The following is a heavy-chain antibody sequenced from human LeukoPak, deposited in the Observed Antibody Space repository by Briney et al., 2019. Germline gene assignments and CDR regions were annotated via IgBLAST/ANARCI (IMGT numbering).Heavy chain of an antibody. Sequence: GGSLRLSCVASGFTFSSYWMHWVRQAPGKGLVWVSRINSDGSSTSYADSVKGRFTISRDNAKNTLYLQMNSLRAEDTAVYYCARGRRLGSSWPPYYYMDVWGKGTTVTISS. CDR3: ARGRRLGSSWPPYYYMDV. D-gene: IGHD6-13*01. J-gene: IGHJ6*03. V-gene: IGHV3-74*01. CDR2: INSDGSST. CDR1: GFTFSSYW.